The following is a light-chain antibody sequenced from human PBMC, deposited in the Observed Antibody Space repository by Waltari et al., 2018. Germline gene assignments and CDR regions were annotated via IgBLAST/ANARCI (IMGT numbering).Light chain of an antibody. CDR2: EDT. CDR3: CSYVDSRTFV. CDR1: SSDIESYKL. V-gene: IGLV2-23*02. J-gene: IGLJ2*01. Sequence: QSALTQPASVSGSPGQSITTSCTGTSSDIESYKLVSWYQQHPGEAPKVIINEDTKRPSGVSGRFSASKSGNTASLTISGLQAEDEADYHCCSYVDSRTFVFGGGTRLTVL.